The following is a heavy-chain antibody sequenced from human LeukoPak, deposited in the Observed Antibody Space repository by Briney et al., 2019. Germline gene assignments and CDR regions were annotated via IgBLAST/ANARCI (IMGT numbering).Heavy chain of an antibody. V-gene: IGHV1-69*13. CDR2: IIPIFGTA. J-gene: IGHJ5*02. CDR3: ARAPRGSYYFGGRNWFDP. Sequence: HRASVKVSCKASGGTFSSYAISWVRQAPGQGLEWMGGIIPIFGTANYAQKFQGRATITADESTSTAYMELSSLRSEDTAVYYCARAPRGSYYFGGRNWFDPWGQGTLVTVSS. D-gene: IGHD1-26*01. CDR1: GGTFSSYA.